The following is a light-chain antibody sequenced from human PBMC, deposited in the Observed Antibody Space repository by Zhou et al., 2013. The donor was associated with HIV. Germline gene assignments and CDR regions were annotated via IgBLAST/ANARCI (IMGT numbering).Light chain of an antibody. V-gene: IGKV3-15*01. CDR3: QQYNNWPPIT. J-gene: IGKJ5*01. CDR1: QSVYTN. CDR2: SAS. Sequence: EIVMTQSPATLSVSPGERATLSCRASQSVYTNLAWYQDKPGQAPKVLIHSASTRATGVPARFSGSGSGTEFTLIISSLQSEDFAFYYCQQYNNWPPITFGQGTRLEIK.